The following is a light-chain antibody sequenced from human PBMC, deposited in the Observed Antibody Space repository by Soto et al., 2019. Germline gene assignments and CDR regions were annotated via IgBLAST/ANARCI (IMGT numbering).Light chain of an antibody. CDR3: QQYGSSPLIS. Sequence: VLTQSPGTLSLSPGERATLSCRASQSVKSTSLVWYQQKPGQAPRLLIFGASKRATGIPDRFSGSGSGRDFTLTISGLEPEDFAVYYCQQYGSSPLISFGQGTRLEIK. CDR1: QSVKSTS. CDR2: GAS. V-gene: IGKV3-20*01. J-gene: IGKJ5*01.